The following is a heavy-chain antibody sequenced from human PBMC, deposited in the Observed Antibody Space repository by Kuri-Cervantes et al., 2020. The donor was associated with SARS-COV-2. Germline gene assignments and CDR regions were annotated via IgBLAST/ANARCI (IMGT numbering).Heavy chain of an antibody. D-gene: IGHD2-2*01. CDR1: GGAISSGGYY. V-gene: IGHV4-31*03. J-gene: IGHJ4*02. CDR3: ARVGYQLLLGIDY. Sequence: SETLSLTCTVSGGAISSGGYYWSWIRQHPGKGLEWIGYIYYTGNTYYNPSLKGRVTISVDTSKNQFSLRLRFVTAADTAVYYCARVGYQLLLGIDYWGQGTLVTVSS. CDR2: IYYTGNT.